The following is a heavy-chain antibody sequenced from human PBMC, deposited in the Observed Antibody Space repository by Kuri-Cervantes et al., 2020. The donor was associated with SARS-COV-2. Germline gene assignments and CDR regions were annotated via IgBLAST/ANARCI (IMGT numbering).Heavy chain of an antibody. CDR3: ARGWYYDILTDRLGSPNAEYFQH. V-gene: IGHV4-59*11. Sequence: ESLKISCTVSGGSISSHYWSWIRQPPGKGLEWIGYIYYSGSTNYNPSLKSRVTISVDTSKNQFSLKLSSVTAADTAVYYCARGWYYDILTDRLGSPNAEYFQHWGQGTLVTVSS. CDR1: GGSISSHY. D-gene: IGHD3-9*01. J-gene: IGHJ1*01. CDR2: IYYSGST.